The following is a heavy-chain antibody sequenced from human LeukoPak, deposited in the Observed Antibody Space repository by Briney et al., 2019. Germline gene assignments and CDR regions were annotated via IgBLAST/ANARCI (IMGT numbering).Heavy chain of an antibody. CDR3: ARDRTYCSSTSCYSYNWFDP. CDR2: IKKDGSEK. J-gene: IGHJ5*02. V-gene: IGHV3-7*01. D-gene: IGHD2-2*01. CDR1: GFSFSSYW. Sequence: PGGSLRLSCAASGFSFSSYWMSWVRQPPRGGRGWVANIKKDGSEKYSIDSGKGRFSISRDNAKNSLYVQMNSLRAEDTAVYYCARDRTYCSSTSCYSYNWFDPWGQGTLVTVSS.